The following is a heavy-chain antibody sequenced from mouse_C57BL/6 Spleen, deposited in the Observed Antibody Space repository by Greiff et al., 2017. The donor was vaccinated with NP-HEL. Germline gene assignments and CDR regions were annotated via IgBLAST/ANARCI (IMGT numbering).Heavy chain of an antibody. D-gene: IGHD1-1*01. CDR3: ATHYYGSSWYYFDY. V-gene: IGHV1-61*01. CDR1: GYTFTSYW. J-gene: IGHJ2*01. Sequence: QVQLQQPGAELVRPGSSVKLSCKASGYTFTSYWMDWVKQRPGQGLEWIGNIYPSDSETHYNQKFKDKATLTVDKSSSTAYMQLSSLTSEDSAVYYCATHYYGSSWYYFDYWGQGTTLTVSS. CDR2: IYPSDSET.